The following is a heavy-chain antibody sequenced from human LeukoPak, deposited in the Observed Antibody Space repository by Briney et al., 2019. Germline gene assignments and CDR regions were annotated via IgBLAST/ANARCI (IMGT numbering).Heavy chain of an antibody. D-gene: IGHD2-2*03. CDR3: AGTGFGYCSSTSCYGDPYYFDY. V-gene: IGHV1-69*13. Sequence: ASVKVSCKASGGTFSSYAISWVRQAPGQGLEWMGGIIPIFGTTNYAQKFQGRVTITADESTSTAYMEVSSLTSEDTAVYYCAGTGFGYCSSTSCYGDPYYFDYWGQGTLVTVSS. CDR1: GGTFSSYA. J-gene: IGHJ4*02. CDR2: IIPIFGTT.